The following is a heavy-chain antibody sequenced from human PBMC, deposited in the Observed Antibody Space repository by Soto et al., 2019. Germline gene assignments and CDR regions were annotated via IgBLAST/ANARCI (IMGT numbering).Heavy chain of an antibody. CDR3: ARDDCSGGSCYVDY. D-gene: IGHD2-15*01. J-gene: IGHJ4*02. V-gene: IGHV4-31*03. Sequence: SETLSLTCTVSGGSISSGGYYWSWIRQHPGKGLEWIGYVYYSGSTYYNPSLKSRVTISVDTSKNQFSLKLSSVTAADTAVYYCARDDCSGGSCYVDYWGQGTLVTVSS. CDR1: GGSISSGGYY. CDR2: VYYSGST.